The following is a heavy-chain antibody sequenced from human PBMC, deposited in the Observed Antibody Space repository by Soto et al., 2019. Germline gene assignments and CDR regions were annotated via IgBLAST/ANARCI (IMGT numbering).Heavy chain of an antibody. D-gene: IGHD3-3*01. CDR1: GYTFTSYG. CDR2: ISAYNGNT. V-gene: IGHV1-18*01. Sequence: QVQLVQSGAEVKKPGASVKVSCKASGYTFTSYGISWVRQAPGQVLEWMGWISAYNGNTNYAQKLQGRVTMTTDTATRTAYMELRSLRSDDTAVYYCARSRADGHLKWLGFDPWGQGTLVTVSS. J-gene: IGHJ5*02. CDR3: ARSRADGHLKWLGFDP.